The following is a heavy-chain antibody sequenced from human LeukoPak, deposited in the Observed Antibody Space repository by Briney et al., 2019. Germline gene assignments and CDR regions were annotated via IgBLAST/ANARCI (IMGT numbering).Heavy chain of an antibody. J-gene: IGHJ4*02. V-gene: IGHV3-20*04. Sequence: RPGGSLRLSCAASGFTFDDYGMSWVRQAPGKGLEWVSGINWNGGSTGYADSVKGRFTISRDNAKNSLYLQMNSLGAEDTALYYCVKVTAAGFVDHWGQGTLVTVSS. D-gene: IGHD6-13*01. CDR2: INWNGGST. CDR3: VKVTAAGFVDH. CDR1: GFTFDDYG.